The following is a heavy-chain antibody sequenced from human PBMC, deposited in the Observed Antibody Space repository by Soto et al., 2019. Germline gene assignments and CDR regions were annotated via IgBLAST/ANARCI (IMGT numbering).Heavy chain of an antibody. CDR1: GGTISSRSDY. CDR3: ARHDYGGFGL. J-gene: IGHJ4*02. V-gene: IGHV4-39*01. Sequence: PSETMSLRWTVSGGTISSRSDYWGWIRQTPGKGLEWIGSIYYSGSTYYNPSLKSRVTISVDTSKNQFSLKLSSVTAADTAVYYCARHDYGGFGLWGQGTLVTVSS. CDR2: IYYSGST. D-gene: IGHD4-17*01.